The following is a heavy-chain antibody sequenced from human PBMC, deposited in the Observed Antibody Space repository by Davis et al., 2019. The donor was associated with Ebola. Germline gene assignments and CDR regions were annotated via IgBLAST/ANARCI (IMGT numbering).Heavy chain of an antibody. CDR2: MYTDVAA. J-gene: IGHJ6*03. CDR3: ARFTIFGVVYMDV. CDR1: GDSIRNYF. D-gene: IGHD3-3*01. Sequence: PSETLSLTCNVSGDSIRNYFWTWVRQPAGKGLEWIGRMYTDVAANYNPALESRVTVSVDTSKNQFSLKLSSVTAADTAVYYCARFTIFGVVYMDVWGKGTTVTVSS. V-gene: IGHV4-4*07.